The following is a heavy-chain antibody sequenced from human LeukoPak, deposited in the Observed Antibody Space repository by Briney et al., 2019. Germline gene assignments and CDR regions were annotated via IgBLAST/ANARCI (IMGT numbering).Heavy chain of an antibody. Sequence: PGGSLRLSCAASGFTFSIYSMSWVRRAPGKGLEWLSYISTSSTTIYYADSVKGRFTISRDDARNSLSLQMNSLRADDTAVYYCAKEMGYCTGGSCYRWFDSWGQGTLVTVSS. CDR1: GFTFSIYS. CDR2: ISTSSTTI. D-gene: IGHD2-15*01. J-gene: IGHJ5*01. CDR3: AKEMGYCTGGSCYRWFDS. V-gene: IGHV3-48*01.